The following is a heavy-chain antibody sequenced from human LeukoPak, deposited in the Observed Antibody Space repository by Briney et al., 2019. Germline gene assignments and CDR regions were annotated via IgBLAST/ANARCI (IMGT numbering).Heavy chain of an antibody. V-gene: IGHV4-34*01. D-gene: IGHD6-19*01. CDR1: GGSFSGYY. J-gene: IGHJ4*02. CDR3: ARMAVAGTRNY. Sequence: PSETLSLTCAVYGGSFSGYYWSWIRQPPGKGLEWIGEINHSGSTNYNPSLKSRVTISVDTSKNQFSLKLSSVTAADTAVYYWARMAVAGTRNYWGQGTLVTVSS. CDR2: INHSGST.